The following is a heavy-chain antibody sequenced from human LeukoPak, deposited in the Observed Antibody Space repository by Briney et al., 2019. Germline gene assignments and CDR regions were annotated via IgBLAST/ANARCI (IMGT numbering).Heavy chain of an antibody. CDR1: GFDFNTYS. V-gene: IGHV3-30*01. J-gene: IGHJ2*01. CDR3: ARDLIVTTFVWHHWYFDL. Sequence: GGSLRLSCAASGFDFNTYSMHWVRQAPDTGLEWMAGISSDGSKRYYADSVQDRFTISRDDSKNTLYLQVNSLRAEDTAVYYCARDLIVTTFVWHHWYFDLWGRGTLVTVSS. CDR2: ISSDGSKR. D-gene: IGHD3-3*01.